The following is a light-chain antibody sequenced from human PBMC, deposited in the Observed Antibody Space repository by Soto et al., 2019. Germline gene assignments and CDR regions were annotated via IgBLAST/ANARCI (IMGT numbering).Light chain of an antibody. J-gene: IGKJ5*01. CDR3: QQYNNWPPIT. V-gene: IGKV3D-15*01. CDR2: GAS. CDR1: QIVDSR. Sequence: EIVLTQSPGTLSLSPGERATLSCRASQIVDSRLAWYQHKPGQAPRLLITGASSRATGVPDRCSGSRSATDFTLTIIRLQSEDFAVYYCQQYNNWPPITFGQGTRLEIK.